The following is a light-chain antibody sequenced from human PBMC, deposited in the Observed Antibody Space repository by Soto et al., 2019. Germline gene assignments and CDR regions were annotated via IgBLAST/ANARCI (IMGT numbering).Light chain of an antibody. CDR3: QQFIAYPHT. J-gene: IGKJ2*01. V-gene: IGKV1-13*02. CDR2: DAS. CDR1: QGITNC. Sequence: AIQLTQSPSSLSASVGDTVTITCRASQGITNCLAWYQQTPGKPPKVLIYDASTLESGVPSRFSGSGSGTDFTLTISSLQPDDFGSYYCQQFIAYPHTFGQGTQLEIK.